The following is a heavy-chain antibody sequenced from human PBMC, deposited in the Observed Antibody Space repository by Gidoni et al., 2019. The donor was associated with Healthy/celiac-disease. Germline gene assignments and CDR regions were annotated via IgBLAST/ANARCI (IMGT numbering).Heavy chain of an antibody. CDR2: IYTSGST. Sequence: QVQLQESGPGLVKPSQTLSLTCTVSGGSISSGSYYWSWIRQPAGKGLEWIGRIYTSGSTNYNPSLKSRVTMSVDTSKNQCSLKLSSVTAADTAVYYCARVDSSVLYFDYWGQGTLVTVSS. CDR3: ARVDSSVLYFDY. D-gene: IGHD6-19*01. J-gene: IGHJ4*02. V-gene: IGHV4-61*02. CDR1: GGSISSGSYY.